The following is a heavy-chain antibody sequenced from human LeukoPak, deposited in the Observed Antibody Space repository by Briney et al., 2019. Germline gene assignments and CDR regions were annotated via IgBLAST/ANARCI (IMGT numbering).Heavy chain of an antibody. CDR2: ISGSGGST. CDR3: ARGGVDYYGSGTYYLMYYFDY. D-gene: IGHD3-10*01. Sequence: PGGSLRLSCAASGFTFSSYAMSWVRQAPGKGLEWVSAISGSGGSTHYADSVKGRFTISRDNPHNTLYLQMNSLRAEDTAVYFCARGGVDYYGSGTYYLMYYFDYWGQGALVTVSS. CDR1: GFTFSSYA. J-gene: IGHJ4*02. V-gene: IGHV3-23*01.